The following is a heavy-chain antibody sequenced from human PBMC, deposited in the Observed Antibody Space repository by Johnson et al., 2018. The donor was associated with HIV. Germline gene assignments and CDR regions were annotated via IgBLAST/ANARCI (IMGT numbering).Heavy chain of an antibody. V-gene: IGHV3-30-3*01. J-gene: IGHJ3*02. CDR2: ISYDGTNK. CDR1: GFTFSSYA. D-gene: IGHD2-2*01. Sequence: QVQLVESGGGVVQPGRSLRLSCAASGFTFSSYAMHWVRQAPGKGLEWVAVISYDGTNKDYADSVKGRFTMSRDNSKNAVYLQLNNLRVEDTAVYYCARGIPAATRGYAFDIWGQGTMVTVSS. CDR3: ARGIPAATRGYAFDI.